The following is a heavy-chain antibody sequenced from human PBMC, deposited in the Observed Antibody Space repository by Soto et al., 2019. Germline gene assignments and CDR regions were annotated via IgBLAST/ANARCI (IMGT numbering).Heavy chain of an antibody. Sequence: SETLSLTCTVSGGSIGTYYWSWIRQPPGKGLEWIGYIYYSGSTNYNPSLKSRVTISVDTSKNQFSLKLSSVTAADTAVYYCAREYSDSPRDRYNWFDPWGQGTLVTVSS. D-gene: IGHD4-17*01. J-gene: IGHJ5*02. CDR1: GGSIGTYY. V-gene: IGHV4-59*01. CDR3: AREYSDSPRDRYNWFDP. CDR2: IYYSGST.